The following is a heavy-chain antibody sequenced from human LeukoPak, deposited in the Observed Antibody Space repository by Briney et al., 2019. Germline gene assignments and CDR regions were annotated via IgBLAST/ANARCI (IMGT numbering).Heavy chain of an antibody. Sequence: GGSLRLSCAASGFTFSSYSMNWVRQAPGKGLEWVSSISSSSSYIYYADSVKGRFTISRDNAKNSLYLQMNSLRAEDTAVYYCARVAGGSRDYDFWSGSLSRHWFDPWGQGTLVTVSS. J-gene: IGHJ5*02. V-gene: IGHV3-21*01. D-gene: IGHD3-3*01. CDR1: GFTFSSYS. CDR3: ARVAGGSRDYDFWSGSLSRHWFDP. CDR2: ISSSSSYI.